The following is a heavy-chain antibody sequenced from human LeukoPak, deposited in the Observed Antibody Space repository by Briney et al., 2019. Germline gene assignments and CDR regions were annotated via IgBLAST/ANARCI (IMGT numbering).Heavy chain of an antibody. Sequence: GGSLRLSCAASGFTFSSYSMNWVRQAPGKGLEWVSSISSSSSYIYYADSVKGRFTISRDNAKNSLYLQMNSLRAEDTAVYYYARGGTGDYGWYFDLWGRGTLVTVSS. CDR3: ARGGTGDYGWYFDL. D-gene: IGHD4-17*01. V-gene: IGHV3-21*01. CDR2: ISSSSSYI. J-gene: IGHJ2*01. CDR1: GFTFSSYS.